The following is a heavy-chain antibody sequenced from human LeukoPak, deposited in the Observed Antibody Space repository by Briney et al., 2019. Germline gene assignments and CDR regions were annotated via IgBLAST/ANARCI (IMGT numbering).Heavy chain of an antibody. CDR3: ARLEYDSSGYWFDP. CDR2: IYYSGST. CDR1: GGSISSYY. J-gene: IGHJ5*02. D-gene: IGHD3-22*01. V-gene: IGHV4-59*08. Sequence: SETLPLTCTVSGGSISSYYWSWIRQPPGKGLEWIGYIYYSGSTNYNPSLKSRVTISVDTSKNQFSLKLSSVTAADTAVYYCARLEYDSSGYWFDPWGQGTLVTVSS.